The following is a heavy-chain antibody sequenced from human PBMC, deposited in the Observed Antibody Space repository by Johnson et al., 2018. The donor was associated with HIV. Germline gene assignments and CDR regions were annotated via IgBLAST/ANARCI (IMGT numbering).Heavy chain of an antibody. CDR1: GFTFSNYG. V-gene: IGHV3-30*02. Sequence: QVQLVESGGGVVQPGGSLRLSCAASGFTFSNYGMHWVSQAPGKGLEWVAFIRYDGSHTYYADSVKGRFTISRDNSKNPLSLQMSSLRAGDTAVYDCARANRGRNDAFDIWGQGTMVTVSS. CDR3: ARANRGRNDAFDI. J-gene: IGHJ3*02. CDR2: IRYDGSHT. D-gene: IGHD2-15*01.